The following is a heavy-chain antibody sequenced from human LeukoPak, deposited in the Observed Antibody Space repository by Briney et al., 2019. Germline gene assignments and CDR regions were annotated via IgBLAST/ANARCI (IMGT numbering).Heavy chain of an antibody. CDR3: ASAVAAAGTSFDY. Sequence: GRSLRLSCAASGFTFSSYSMHWVRQAPGKGLEWVAVISYDGSNKYYADSVKGRFTISRDNSKNTLYLQMNSLRAEDTAVYYCASAVAAAGTSFDYWGQGTLVTVSS. CDR1: GFTFSSYS. CDR2: ISYDGSNK. V-gene: IGHV3-30-3*01. J-gene: IGHJ4*02. D-gene: IGHD6-13*01.